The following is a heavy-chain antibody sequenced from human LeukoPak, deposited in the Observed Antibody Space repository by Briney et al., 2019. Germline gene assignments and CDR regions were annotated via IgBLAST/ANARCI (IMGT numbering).Heavy chain of an antibody. D-gene: IGHD4-17*01. Sequence: GASVKVSCKASGYTFTSYYMHWVRQAPGQGLEWMGIINPSGGSTSYAQKFQSRVTMTRDMSTSTVYMELSSLRSEDTAVYYCARDQPQYGDYVTPLDYWGQGTLVTVSS. V-gene: IGHV1-46*01. CDR2: INPSGGST. CDR3: ARDQPQYGDYVTPLDY. CDR1: GYTFTSYY. J-gene: IGHJ4*02.